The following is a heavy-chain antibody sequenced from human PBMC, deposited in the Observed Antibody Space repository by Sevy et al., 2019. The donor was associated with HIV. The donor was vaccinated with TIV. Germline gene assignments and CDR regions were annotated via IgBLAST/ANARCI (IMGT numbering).Heavy chain of an antibody. CDR2: IIPMLGIA. CDR3: ARLLRYCSGGSCYSGGENWFDP. V-gene: IGHV1-69*10. D-gene: IGHD2-15*01. CDR1: GGTFSSYA. J-gene: IGHJ5*02. Sequence: ASVKVSCKASGGTFSSYAISWVRQAPGQGLEWMGGIIPMLGIANYALKFQGRVTITADKSTSTAYMELSSLRSEDTAVYYCARLLRYCSGGSCYSGGENWFDPWGQGTLVTVSS.